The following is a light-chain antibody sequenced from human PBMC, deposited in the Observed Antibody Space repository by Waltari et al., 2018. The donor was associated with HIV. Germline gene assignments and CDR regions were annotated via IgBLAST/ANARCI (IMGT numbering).Light chain of an antibody. V-gene: IGLV1-47*01. Sequence: QSVLTQPPPASGTPGQSVSTSCSGSRSNSGSTYLYWYQHLPGTTPKVVIYRSDQRPSGVPDRFSGSNSGTSASLAISGLRSEDEAHYYCASWDDNLSGWVFGGGTKLTVL. CDR1: RSNSGSTY. J-gene: IGLJ3*02. CDR3: ASWDDNLSGWV. CDR2: RSD.